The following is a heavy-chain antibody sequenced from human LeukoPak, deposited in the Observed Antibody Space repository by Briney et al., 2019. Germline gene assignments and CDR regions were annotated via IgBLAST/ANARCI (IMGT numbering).Heavy chain of an antibody. V-gene: IGHV4-34*01. D-gene: IGHD2-15*01. CDR2: INHSGST. CDR1: GGSFSGYY. CDR3: ARGVEVVPFH. Sequence: SETLSLTCAVYGGSFSGYYWSWIRQPPGKGLEWIGEINHSGSTNYNPSLKSRVTISVDTSKNQFSLKLSSVTAADTAVYYCARGVEVVPFHWGQRTLVTVSS. J-gene: IGHJ4*02.